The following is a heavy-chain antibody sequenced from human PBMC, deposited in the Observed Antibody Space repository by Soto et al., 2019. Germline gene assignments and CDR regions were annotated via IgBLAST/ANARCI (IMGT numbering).Heavy chain of an antibody. V-gene: IGHV1-8*01. CDR3: ARGTRSGGSYYFDY. J-gene: IGHJ4*02. CDR1: GYTFTSYD. CDR2: MNPNSGNT. Sequence: ASVKVSCKASGYTFTSYDINWVGQGTGQGLEWMGWMNPNSGNTGYAQKFQGRVTMTRNTSISTAYMELSSLRSEDTAVYYCARGTRSGGSYYFDYWGQGTLVTVSS. D-gene: IGHD1-26*01.